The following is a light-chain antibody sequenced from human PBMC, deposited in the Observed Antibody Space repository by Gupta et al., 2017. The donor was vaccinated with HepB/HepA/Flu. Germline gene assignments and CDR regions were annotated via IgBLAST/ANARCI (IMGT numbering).Light chain of an antibody. V-gene: IGKV3-20*01. CDR1: QSVSSTY. J-gene: IGKJ1*01. Sequence: GERATLSCRASQSVSSTYLAWHQQKPGQAPRLLIYGASSRATGIPDRFSGSGSGTDFTLTISRLEPEDFAVYYCQQYGSSPRTFGQGTKVEIK. CDR3: QQYGSSPRT. CDR2: GAS.